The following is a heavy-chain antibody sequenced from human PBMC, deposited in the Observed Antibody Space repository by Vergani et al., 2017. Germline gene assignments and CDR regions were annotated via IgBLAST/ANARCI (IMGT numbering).Heavy chain of an antibody. CDR3: ARDPLYSTTWPFLLLDMDV. D-gene: IGHD6-13*01. J-gene: IGHJ6*02. CDR2: FYTGGGT. V-gene: IGHV4-61*02. CDR1: GGSISSGSYY. Sequence: QVQLQESGPGLVRPSQTLSLTCPVSGGSISSGSYYCSWFRQPAGKGLEWIGRFYTGGGTSYNPSLKSRVTISVDTSKNQFSLQLGSVTAADTAVYYCARDPLYSTTWPFLLLDMDVWGQGTTVTVSS.